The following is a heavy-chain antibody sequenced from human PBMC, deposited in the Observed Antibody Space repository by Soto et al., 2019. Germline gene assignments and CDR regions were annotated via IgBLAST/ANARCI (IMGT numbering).Heavy chain of an antibody. CDR1: GGSICSGDYY. J-gene: IGHJ6*02. CDR3: ARAGVSCTNGVCYYYYGMDV. V-gene: IGHV4-30-4*01. D-gene: IGHD2-8*01. Sequence: QVQLQESGPGLVKPSQTLSLTCTVSGGSICSGDYYWSWIRQPPGKGLEWIGYIYYSGSTYYNPSLKSRVTISVDTSTNQFSLKLSSVTAADTAVYYCARAGVSCTNGVCYYYYGMDVWGQGTTVTVSS. CDR2: IYYSGST.